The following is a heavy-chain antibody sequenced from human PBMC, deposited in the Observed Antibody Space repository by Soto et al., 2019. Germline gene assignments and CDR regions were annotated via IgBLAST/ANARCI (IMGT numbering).Heavy chain of an antibody. V-gene: IGHV1-8*01. CDR2: MNPNSGNT. Sequence: GASVKVSCKASGYTFTSYDINWVRQATGQGLEWMGWMNPNSGNTGYAQKFQGRVTMTRNTSISTAYMELSSLRSEDTAVYYCARGPPYGGPDTAMIRYYYYGMDVWGQGTTVTVSS. J-gene: IGHJ6*02. D-gene: IGHD5-18*01. CDR3: ARGPPYGGPDTAMIRYYYYGMDV. CDR1: GYTFTSYD.